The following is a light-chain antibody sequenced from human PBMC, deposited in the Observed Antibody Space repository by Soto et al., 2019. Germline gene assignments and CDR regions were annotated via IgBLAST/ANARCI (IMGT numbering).Light chain of an antibody. V-gene: IGKV3-15*01. CDR3: QQYNNWPPLT. Sequence: EIVMTQSPATLSVSPGERATLSCRASQSVSSNLAWYQQKPGQAPRLLIYGAPTRATGIPARFSGSGSGTEFTLTISSLQSEDFAVYSCQQYNNWPPLTFGGGTKV. J-gene: IGKJ4*01. CDR1: QSVSSN. CDR2: GAP.